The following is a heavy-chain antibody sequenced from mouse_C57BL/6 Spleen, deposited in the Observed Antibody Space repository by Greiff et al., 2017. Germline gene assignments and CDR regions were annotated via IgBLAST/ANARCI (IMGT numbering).Heavy chain of an antibody. V-gene: IGHV5-17*01. CDR1: GFTFSDYG. CDR2: ISPGSSTI. J-gene: IGHJ4*01. CDR3: ARDDYGDAKDY. D-gene: IGHD2-4*01. Sequence: EVQLVQSGAGLVKPGASLKLSCTASGFTFSDYGMHWVSQAPEKGLEWVAYISPGSSTIDYADKLKGRYTITRDNSTNTLFLQMTSLRSEDTAMYYCARDDYGDAKDYWGQGTSVTVSS.